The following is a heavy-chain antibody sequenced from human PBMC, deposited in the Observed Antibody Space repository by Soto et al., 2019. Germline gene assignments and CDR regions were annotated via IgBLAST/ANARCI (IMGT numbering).Heavy chain of an antibody. Sequence: EVQLLESGGGLVKPGGSLRLACAASGFSVNDAWMNWVHQAPGEGLEWVGRIQSQADGGTTDYAASMKGSFIISRDDSQNSLFLQINNLETEDTGIYFCTTFYGSNYWGQGTLVTVSS. CDR2: IQSQADGGTT. CDR1: GFSVNDAW. J-gene: IGHJ4*02. V-gene: IGHV3-15*07. D-gene: IGHD4-17*01. CDR3: TTFYGSNY.